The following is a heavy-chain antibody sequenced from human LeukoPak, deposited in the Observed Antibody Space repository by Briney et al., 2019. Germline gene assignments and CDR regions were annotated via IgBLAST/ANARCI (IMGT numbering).Heavy chain of an antibody. Sequence: SQTLSLTCAVSGGSISSGGYSWSWIRQPPGKGLEWIGYIYYSGSTNYNPSLKSRVTISVDTSKNQFSLKLSSVTAADTAVYYCARDNWNYGSSMDVWGQGTTVTVSS. CDR2: IYYSGST. V-gene: IGHV4-61*08. D-gene: IGHD1-7*01. J-gene: IGHJ6*02. CDR1: GGSISSGGYS. CDR3: ARDNWNYGSSMDV.